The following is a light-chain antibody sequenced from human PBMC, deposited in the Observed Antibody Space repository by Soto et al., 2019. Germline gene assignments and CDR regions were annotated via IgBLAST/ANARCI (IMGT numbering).Light chain of an antibody. Sequence: DIQMTQSPSSLSASVGDRVTITCRASQSISYYLNWYQQKPGTAPKLLIYAASSLQSGVPSRFSGSGSGTDFTLTISSLQPEDFANYYCQQSDSSPWTFGQGTKLEIK. CDR3: QQSDSSPWT. V-gene: IGKV1-39*01. J-gene: IGKJ2*02. CDR1: QSISYY. CDR2: AAS.